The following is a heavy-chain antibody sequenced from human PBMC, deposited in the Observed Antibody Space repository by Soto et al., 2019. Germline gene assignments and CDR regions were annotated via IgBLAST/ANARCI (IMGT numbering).Heavy chain of an antibody. CDR2: IYNSGST. CDR3: ATYRKFFQI. Sequence: PSETLSLTCTVSGGSISSSSYYWGWIRQPPGKGLEWIGSIYNSGSTYYNSSLKSRVTISVDRSKNHFFLNLTSVTAADTAVYYCATYRKFFQIWGQGTKGTVSS. CDR1: GGSISSSSYY. V-gene: IGHV4-39*07. J-gene: IGHJ3*02.